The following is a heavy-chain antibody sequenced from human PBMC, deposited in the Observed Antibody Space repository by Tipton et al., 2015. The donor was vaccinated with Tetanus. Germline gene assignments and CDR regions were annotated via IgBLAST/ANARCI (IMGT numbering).Heavy chain of an antibody. CDR3: VSGSALDY. Sequence: SLRLSCIASGFPFSSHYMHWVRQGPGRGLEWVSSISSTSRYINYADSVKGRFTISRDNAKNSLFLEMNSLRADDTAVYYCVSGSALDYWGQGTLITVSS. J-gene: IGHJ4*02. D-gene: IGHD6-25*01. CDR1: GFPFSSHY. CDR2: ISSTSRYI. V-gene: IGHV3-21*01.